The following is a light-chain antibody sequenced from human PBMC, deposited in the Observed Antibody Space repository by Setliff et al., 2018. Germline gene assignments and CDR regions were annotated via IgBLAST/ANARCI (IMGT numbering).Light chain of an antibody. V-gene: IGLV1-44*01. Sequence: QSVLAQPPPASGTPGQRVTISCSGTSSNIGSISVNWYQHLPGTAPKLLIYGNSQRPSGVPDRFSGSKSGTSASLAITGLQSEDEADYYCASWDVSLKGHVFGTGTKVTVL. CDR1: SSNIGSIS. CDR3: ASWDVSLKGHV. J-gene: IGLJ1*01. CDR2: GNS.